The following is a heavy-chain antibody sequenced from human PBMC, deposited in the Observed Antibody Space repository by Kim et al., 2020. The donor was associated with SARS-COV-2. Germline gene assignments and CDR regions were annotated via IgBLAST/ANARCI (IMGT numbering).Heavy chain of an antibody. V-gene: IGHV1-46*01. Sequence: ASVKVSCKASGYTFTSYYMHWVRQAPGQGLEWMGIINPSGGSTGYAHKFQGRVTMTRDTSTSTVYMELSSLRSEDTAVYYCARDCSPHIVGATDYYYGMDVWGQGTTVTVSS. CDR1: GYTFTSYY. CDR3: ARDCSPHIVGATDYYYGMDV. D-gene: IGHD1-26*01. J-gene: IGHJ6*02. CDR2: INPSGGST.